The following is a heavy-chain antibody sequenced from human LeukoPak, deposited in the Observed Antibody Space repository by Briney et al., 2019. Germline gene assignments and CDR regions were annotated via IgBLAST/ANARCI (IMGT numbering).Heavy chain of an antibody. J-gene: IGHJ3*02. D-gene: IGHD5-24*01. CDR2: IKPSGGNT. V-gene: IGHV1-46*01. CDR1: GYTFTGYH. CDR3: ARVRDGYNDAYDI. Sequence: ASVKVSCKASGYTFTGYHIHWVRQAPGQGLEWMGIIKPSGGNTNYAQKFQGRVTMTRDTSTSTVYMELSSLKSEDTAVYYCARVRDGYNDAYDIWGQGTMVTVSS.